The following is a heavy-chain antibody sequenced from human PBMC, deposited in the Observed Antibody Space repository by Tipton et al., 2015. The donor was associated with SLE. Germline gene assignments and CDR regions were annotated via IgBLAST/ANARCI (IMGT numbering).Heavy chain of an antibody. CDR1: GFTFSSYE. CDR3: ALIVVVPAAKEGFDY. CDR2: ISSSGSTI. J-gene: IGHJ4*02. Sequence: SLILSCAASGFTFSSYEMNWVRQAPGKGLEWVSYISSSGSTIYYADSVKGRFTISRDNAKNSLYLQMNSLRAEDTAVYYCALIVVVPAAKEGFDYWGQGTLVTVSS. V-gene: IGHV3-48*03. D-gene: IGHD2-2*01.